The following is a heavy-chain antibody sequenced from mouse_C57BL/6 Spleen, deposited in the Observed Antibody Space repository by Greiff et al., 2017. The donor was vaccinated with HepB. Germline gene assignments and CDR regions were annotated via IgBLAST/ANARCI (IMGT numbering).Heavy chain of an antibody. D-gene: IGHD1-1*01. V-gene: IGHV1-64*01. J-gene: IGHJ1*03. CDR1: GYTFTSYW. CDR2: IHPNSGST. CDR3: ATGRDYYGSSYYWYFDV. Sequence: VQLQESGAELVKPGASVKLSCKASGYTFTSYWMHWVKQRPGQGLEWIGMIHPNSGSTNYNEKFKSKATLTVDKSSSTAYMQLSSLTSEDSAVYYCATGRDYYGSSYYWYFDVWGTGTTVTVSS.